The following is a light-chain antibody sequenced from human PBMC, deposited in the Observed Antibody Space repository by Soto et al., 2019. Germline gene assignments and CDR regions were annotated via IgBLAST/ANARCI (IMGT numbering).Light chain of an antibody. J-gene: IGKJ4*01. CDR2: AAC. CDR3: LHYYSYPLT. V-gene: IGKV1-8*01. CDR1: QGISSY. Sequence: AIRMTQSPSSLSASTGDRVTITCRASQGISSYLAWYQQKPGKAPKLLIYAACTLQSGVPSRFSGSGSGTDFTLTISCLQSEDFAPYYSLHYYSYPLTFGGGTKVEI.